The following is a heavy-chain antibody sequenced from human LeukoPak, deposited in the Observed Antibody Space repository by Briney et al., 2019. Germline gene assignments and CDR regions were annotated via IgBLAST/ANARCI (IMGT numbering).Heavy chain of an antibody. CDR1: GGTFSSYA. CDR2: IIPIFGTA. Sequence: GASVKVSCKASGGTFSSYAISWVRQAPGQGLEWMGGIIPIFGTANYAQKFQGRVTITADESTSTAYMELSSLRSEDTAVYYCASRGDIVPYDYYYYMDVWGKGTTVTVSS. V-gene: IGHV1-69*13. D-gene: IGHD2-8*01. J-gene: IGHJ6*03. CDR3: ASRGDIVPYDYYYYMDV.